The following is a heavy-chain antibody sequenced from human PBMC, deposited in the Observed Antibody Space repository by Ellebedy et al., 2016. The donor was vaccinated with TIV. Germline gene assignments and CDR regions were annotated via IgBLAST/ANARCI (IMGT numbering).Heavy chain of an antibody. CDR1: GFIFSSYA. J-gene: IGHJ6*02. D-gene: IGHD3-9*01. CDR3: AREILTGWGMDV. CDR2: ISSSGSTA. V-gene: IGHV3-11*01. Sequence: GGSLRLSXAASGFIFSSYAMSWIRQAPGEGLEWVAYISSSGSTAYYADSVKGRFTISRDNAKNSLYLQMNSLRAEDTALYYCAREILTGWGMDVWGQGTTVTVSS.